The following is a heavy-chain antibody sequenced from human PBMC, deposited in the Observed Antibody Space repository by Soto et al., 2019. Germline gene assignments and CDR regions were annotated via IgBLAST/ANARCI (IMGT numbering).Heavy chain of an antibody. CDR1: GFTFSDYA. CDR3: AKPSERQLVRIGFQH. V-gene: IGHV3-23*01. Sequence: GGSLRLSCAASGFTFSDYAMNWVRQAPGKGLEWVSAVSGGAGSTYYADSVKGRFTISRDNSKNTLYLQMNTLRAEDTAVYYCAKPSERQLVRIGFQHWGQGTLVTVSS. CDR2: VSGGAGST. J-gene: IGHJ1*01. D-gene: IGHD6-13*01.